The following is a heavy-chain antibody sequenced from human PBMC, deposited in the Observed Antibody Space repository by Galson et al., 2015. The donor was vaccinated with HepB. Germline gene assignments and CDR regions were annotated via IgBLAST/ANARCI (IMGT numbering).Heavy chain of an antibody. CDR1: GFTFSDYY. V-gene: IGHV3-11*01. J-gene: IGHJ4*02. CDR3: VGQYYYESTGYLEGGY. CDR2: ISSSGNTK. D-gene: IGHD3-22*01. Sequence: SLRLSCAASGFTFSDYYMNWIRQAPGKGPEWLSFISSSGNTKYYADPLKGRFTISRDNAKNSLYLQIDSLRAEDTAVYYCVGQYYYESTGYLEGGYWGQGTLVTVSS.